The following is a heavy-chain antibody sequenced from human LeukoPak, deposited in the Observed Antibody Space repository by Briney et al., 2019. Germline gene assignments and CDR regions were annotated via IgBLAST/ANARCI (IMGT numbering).Heavy chain of an antibody. J-gene: IGHJ3*02. D-gene: IGHD3-22*01. CDR1: GFTFSRYS. V-gene: IGHV3-21*01. CDR3: ARGENYYDSSGLLDAFNI. CDR2: ITSSSNYI. Sequence: PGGSLRLSCAASGFTFSRYSMNWVRQAPGKGLEWVSYITSSSNYISYADSVKGRLTISRDNAKNSLYLQMNSLRAEDTAVYYCARGENYYDSSGLLDAFNIWGQGTMVTVSS.